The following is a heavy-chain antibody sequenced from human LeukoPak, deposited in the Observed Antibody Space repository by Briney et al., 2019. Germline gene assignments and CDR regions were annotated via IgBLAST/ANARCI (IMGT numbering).Heavy chain of an antibody. CDR1: GFTVSSNY. Sequence: QSGGSLRLSCAASGFTVSSNYMSWVRQAPGKGLEWVALIWYHGSDADYVDSVKGRFTISKDNSKNMLYLQMDSLRAEDTAVYYCARVGGHYSDYWGQGTLVTVSS. CDR2: IWYHGSDA. CDR3: ARVGGHYSDY. J-gene: IGHJ4*02. V-gene: IGHV3-33*08. D-gene: IGHD3-3*01.